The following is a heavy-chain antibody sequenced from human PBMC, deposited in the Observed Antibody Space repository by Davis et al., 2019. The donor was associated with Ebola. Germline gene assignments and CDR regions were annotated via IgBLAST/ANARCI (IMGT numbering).Heavy chain of an antibody. CDR3: ASQDYDILTGYYSPYGMDV. V-gene: IGHV3-30*14. D-gene: IGHD3-9*01. CDR1: GFIFSTHT. Sequence: GESLKISCAASGFIFSTHTMHWVRQAPGKGLEWVAVIGSDGINTVYADSVKGRFTISRDNSKNTLYLQMNSLRAEDTAVYYCASQDYDILTGYYSPYGMDVWGQGTTVTVSS. CDR2: IGSDGINT. J-gene: IGHJ6*02.